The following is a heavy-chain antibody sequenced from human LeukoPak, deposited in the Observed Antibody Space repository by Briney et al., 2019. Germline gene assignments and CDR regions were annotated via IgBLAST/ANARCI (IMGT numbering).Heavy chain of an antibody. J-gene: IGHJ6*03. D-gene: IGHD1-14*01. Sequence: ASVKVSCKASGYTFTSYGISWVRQAPGQGLEWMGWISAYNGNTNYAQKLQGRVTMTTDTSTSTAYMELRSLRSDDTAVYYCARDGEPLSYYYYMDVWGKGTTVTVSS. V-gene: IGHV1-18*01. CDR2: ISAYNGNT. CDR3: ARDGEPLSYYYYMDV. CDR1: GYTFTSYG.